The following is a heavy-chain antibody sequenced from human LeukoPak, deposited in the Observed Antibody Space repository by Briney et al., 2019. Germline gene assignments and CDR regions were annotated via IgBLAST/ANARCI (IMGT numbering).Heavy chain of an antibody. CDR1: GYTFTNYD. Sequence: ASVKVSCKASGYTFTNYDINWVRQATGQGLEWMGWMNPISGNTGYAENFQGRVTMTRNTSISTAYMELSSLRSEDTAVYYCAGAPAWSSYYHYYGLDVWGQGTMVTVSS. J-gene: IGHJ6*02. D-gene: IGHD2-8*02. V-gene: IGHV1-8*01. CDR2: MNPISGNT. CDR3: AGAPAWSSYYHYYGLDV.